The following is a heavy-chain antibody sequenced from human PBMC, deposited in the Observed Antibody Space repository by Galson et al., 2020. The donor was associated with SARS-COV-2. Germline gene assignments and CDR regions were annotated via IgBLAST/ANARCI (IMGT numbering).Heavy chain of an antibody. J-gene: IGHJ3*02. V-gene: IGHV1-2*02. D-gene: IGHD2-21*01. Sequence: ASVKVSCKASGYTFIGYYIHWVRQAPGQGLELMGWINPNSGDTNYAQKFQGRVTMTRDTSISTAYMELTRLTSDDTAVYYCARRGPIVSEAFDIWGQGTMVTVSS. CDR1: GYTFIGYY. CDR3: ARRGPIVSEAFDI. CDR2: INPNSGDT.